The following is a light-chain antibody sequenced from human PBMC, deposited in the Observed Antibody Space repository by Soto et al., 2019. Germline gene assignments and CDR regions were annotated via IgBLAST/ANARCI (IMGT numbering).Light chain of an antibody. CDR3: QQYNNWPWT. CDR2: GAS. CDR1: QSLSSSS. J-gene: IGKJ1*01. V-gene: IGKV3-20*01. Sequence: ELVLTQSPGTLSMSPGDRATLSCRASQSLSSSSLAWYQQKPGQAPRLLISGASSRAADIPDRFSGSGSGTDFTLTISNLQSEDFALYYCQQYNNWPWTFGQGTKVDIK.